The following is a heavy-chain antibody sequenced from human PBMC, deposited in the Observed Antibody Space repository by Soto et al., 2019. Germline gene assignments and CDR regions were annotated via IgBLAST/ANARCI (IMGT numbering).Heavy chain of an antibody. CDR2: IYPGDSGT. V-gene: IGHV5-51*01. CDR3: ARVMLPLDLNYAPVGAFDL. J-gene: IGHJ3*01. D-gene: IGHD1-7*01. Sequence: PGESLKISCKASAYSFTSYWIGWVRQMPGKGLEWMAIIYPGDSGTRYSPSFQGHVVISADKPIRTAYLQWKSLLASDTAMYYCARVMLPLDLNYAPVGAFDLWGLWTMVTVSS. CDR1: AYSFTSYW.